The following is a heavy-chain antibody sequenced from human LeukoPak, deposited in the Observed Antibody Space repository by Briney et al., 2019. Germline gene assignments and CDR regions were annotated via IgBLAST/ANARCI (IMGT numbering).Heavy chain of an antibody. V-gene: IGHV4-59*01. D-gene: IGHD6-19*01. CDR2: IYYSGST. CDR1: GGSISSYY. J-gene: IGHJ4*02. CDR3: AASSSGWPFDY. Sequence: SETLSLACTVSGGSISSYYWSWIRQPPGKGLEWIGYIYYSGSTNYNPSLKSRVTISVDTSKNQFSLKLSSVTAADTAVYYCAASSSGWPFDYWGQGTLVTVSS.